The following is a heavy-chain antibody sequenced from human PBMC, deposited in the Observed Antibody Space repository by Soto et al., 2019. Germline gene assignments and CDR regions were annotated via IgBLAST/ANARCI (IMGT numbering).Heavy chain of an antibody. J-gene: IGHJ5*02. V-gene: IGHV3-74*01. Sequence: GGSLRLSCADPGIIFNSYGMHWVRQAPGKGLVWVSHMYSDGSATTYADSVRGRFTISRDSAKNTVYLQMNGVRAEDTAVYYCTSPRAGAWGQGTLVTVSS. CDR1: GIIFNSYG. D-gene: IGHD4-17*01. CDR3: TSPRAGA. CDR2: MYSDGSAT.